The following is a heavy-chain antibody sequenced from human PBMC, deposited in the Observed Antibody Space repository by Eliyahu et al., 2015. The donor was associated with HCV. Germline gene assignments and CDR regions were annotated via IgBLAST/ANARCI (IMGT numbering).Heavy chain of an antibody. CDR3: VKSLSGVGYDY. CDR1: GFTFSNYA. V-gene: IGHV3-64D*06. J-gene: IGHJ4*02. D-gene: IGHD2-8*02. Sequence: EVQLVESGGGLVQPGGSLRLSCSASGFTFSNYAMHWVRQAPGKGLEYVSAISNNGITTYYADSVKGRFTISRDNSKNTLYLQLGSLRAEDTALYYCVKSLSGVGYDYWGQGTLVTVSS. CDR2: ISNNGITT.